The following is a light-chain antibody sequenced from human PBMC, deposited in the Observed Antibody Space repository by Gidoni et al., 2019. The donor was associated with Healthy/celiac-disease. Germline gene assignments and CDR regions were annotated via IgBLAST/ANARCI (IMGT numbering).Light chain of an antibody. Sequence: QSVLTQPPSVSGAPGQRVTISCTGSSSNIGAGYDVHWYQQLPETAPKLLIYVNTNRPSGVPDRFSGSKSGPSASLAISGLQAEDEADYYCQSYDSSLSVSGVVFGGGTKLSVL. V-gene: IGLV1-40*01. CDR3: QSYDSSLSVSGVV. CDR2: VNT. CDR1: SSNIGAGYD. J-gene: IGLJ2*01.